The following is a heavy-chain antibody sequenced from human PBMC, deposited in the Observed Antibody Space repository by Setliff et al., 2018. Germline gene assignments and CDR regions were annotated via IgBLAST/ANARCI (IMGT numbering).Heavy chain of an antibody. CDR3: AKNWRTAAAGTVGDY. CDR2: ISGSGGST. D-gene: IGHD6-13*01. J-gene: IGHJ4*02. V-gene: IGHV3-23*01. Sequence: GGSLRLSCAASGFTFSSYAMSWVRQAPGKGLEWVSAISGSGGSTYYADSVKGRFTISRDNSKNTRYLQMSSLRAEDTAVYYCAKNWRTAAAGTVGDYWGQGTLVTVSS. CDR1: GFTFSSYA.